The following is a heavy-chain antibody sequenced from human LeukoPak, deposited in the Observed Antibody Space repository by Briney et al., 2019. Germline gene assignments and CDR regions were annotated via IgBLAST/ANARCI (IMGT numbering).Heavy chain of an antibody. CDR3: ASSVAVAGTGYDY. J-gene: IGHJ4*02. V-gene: IGHV5-10-1*01. Sequence: GESLKISCKGSGYSINNYWIGWVRQMPGKGLEWMGRIDPSDSYTNYSPSFQGHVTISADKSISTAYLQWSSLKASDTAMYYCASSVAVAGTGYDYWGQGTLVTVSS. D-gene: IGHD6-19*01. CDR1: GYSINNYW. CDR2: IDPSDSYT.